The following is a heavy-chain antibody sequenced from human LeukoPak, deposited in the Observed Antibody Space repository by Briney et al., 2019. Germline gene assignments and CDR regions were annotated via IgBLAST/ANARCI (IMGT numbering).Heavy chain of an antibody. CDR1: GGSFSGYY. D-gene: IGHD3-9*01. Sequence: PSETLSLNCAVYGGSFSGYYWSWIRQPPGKGLEWIGEINHSGSTNYNPSLKSRVTISVDTSKNQFSLKLSSVTAADTAVYYCARHLVLRYFDWLYRKGWFDPWGQGTLVTVSS. V-gene: IGHV4-34*01. CDR2: INHSGST. CDR3: ARHLVLRYFDWLYRKGWFDP. J-gene: IGHJ5*02.